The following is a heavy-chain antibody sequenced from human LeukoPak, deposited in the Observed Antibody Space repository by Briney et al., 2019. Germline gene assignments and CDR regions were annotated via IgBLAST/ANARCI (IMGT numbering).Heavy chain of an antibody. CDR1: GGSISSSSYY. V-gene: IGHV4-39*01. J-gene: IGHJ4*02. D-gene: IGHD5-18*01. Sequence: PSETLSLTPTVSGGSISSSSYYWGWVRHPPGKGLEWIGSIYYSGSTYYNPSLKSRVTISVDTSKNQFSLKLSSVTAADTAVYYCAGGWDTAMYGYWGQGTLVTVSS. CDR3: AGGWDTAMYGY. CDR2: IYYSGST.